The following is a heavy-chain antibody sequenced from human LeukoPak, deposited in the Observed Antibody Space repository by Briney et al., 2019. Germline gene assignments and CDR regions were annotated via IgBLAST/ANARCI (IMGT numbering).Heavy chain of an antibody. CDR2: IYWDDDK. V-gene: IGHV2-5*02. CDR3: AHIVDTAMVMDY. Sequence: SGPTLVKPTQTLTLTCTFSGFSLSTSGVGVGWIRQPPGKALEWLALIYWDDDKRYSPSLKSRLTITKDTSKNQVVHTMTNMDPVDTATYYCAHIVDTAMVMDYWGQGTLVTVSS. CDR1: GFSLSTSGVG. D-gene: IGHD5-18*01. J-gene: IGHJ4*02.